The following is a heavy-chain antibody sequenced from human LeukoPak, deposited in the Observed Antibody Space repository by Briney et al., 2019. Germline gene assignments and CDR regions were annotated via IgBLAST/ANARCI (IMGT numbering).Heavy chain of an antibody. D-gene: IGHD3-22*01. V-gene: IGHV7-4-1*02. Sequence: GASVKVSCKASGYTFIDYDMNWVRQAPGQGLEWMGWINTNTGTPTYAQGFTGRFVFSLDTSVSTAHLQISSLKAEDTAVYYCARVYYHGSSGYLNWFDPWGQGTLVTVSS. CDR1: GYTFIDYD. CDR2: INTNTGTP. CDR3: ARVYYHGSSGYLNWFDP. J-gene: IGHJ5*02.